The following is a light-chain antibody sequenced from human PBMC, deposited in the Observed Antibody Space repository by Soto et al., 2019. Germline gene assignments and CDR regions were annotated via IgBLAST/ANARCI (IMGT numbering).Light chain of an antibody. Sequence: QSVLTQPPSMSAAPGQKVTISCSGSTSNIENNYVSWYQHLPGTAPKLLIYDNDERPSGIPDRFSASKSGTSATLGITGLQIGDEADYYCGAWDSSLSAVLFGGGTKLTVL. CDR3: GAWDSSLSAVL. CDR1: TSNIENNY. J-gene: IGLJ2*01. CDR2: DND. V-gene: IGLV1-51*01.